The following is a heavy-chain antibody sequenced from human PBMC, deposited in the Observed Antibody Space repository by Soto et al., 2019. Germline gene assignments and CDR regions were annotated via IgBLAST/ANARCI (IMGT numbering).Heavy chain of an antibody. CDR2: INPNSGGT. Sequence: ASVKVSCKASGYTFTGYYMHWVRQAPGQGLEWMGWINPNSGGTNYAQKFQGWVTMTRDTSISTAYMELSRLRSDDTAVYYCASRQWFGEVLYCYGMDVWGRGTTVTVSS. CDR3: ASRQWFGEVLYCYGMDV. V-gene: IGHV1-2*04. D-gene: IGHD3-10*01. CDR1: GYTFTGYY. J-gene: IGHJ6*02.